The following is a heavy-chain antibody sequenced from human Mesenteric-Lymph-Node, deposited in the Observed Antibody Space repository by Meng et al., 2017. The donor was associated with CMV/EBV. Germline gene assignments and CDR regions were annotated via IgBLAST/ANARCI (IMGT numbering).Heavy chain of an antibody. CDR3: ARGSSYDILTGYFDY. CDR2: INHSGST. V-gene: IGHV4-34*01. Sequence: QVQLPQWGAGLLKPSETLSVTCAVYGGSFSCYYWNWIRQSPEKGLEWIGEINHSGSTTYNPSFTSRIIISVDTSTNQISLNMSSVTAADTAVYYCARGSSYDILTGYFDYWGQGALVTVSS. J-gene: IGHJ4*02. CDR1: GGSFSCYY. D-gene: IGHD3-9*01.